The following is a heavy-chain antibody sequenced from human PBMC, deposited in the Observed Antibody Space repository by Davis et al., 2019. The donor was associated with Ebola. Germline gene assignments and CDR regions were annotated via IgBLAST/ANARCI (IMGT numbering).Heavy chain of an antibody. J-gene: IGHJ4*02. Sequence: MPGGSLRLSCAVYGGSFSGYYWSWIRQPPGKGLEWIGEINHSGSTNYNPSLKSRVTISVDTSKNQFSLKLSSVTAADTAVYYCARGGYGLVGFDYWGQGTLVTVSS. CDR2: INHSGST. CDR3: ARGGYGLVGFDY. D-gene: IGHD4-17*01. CDR1: GGSFSGYY. V-gene: IGHV4-34*01.